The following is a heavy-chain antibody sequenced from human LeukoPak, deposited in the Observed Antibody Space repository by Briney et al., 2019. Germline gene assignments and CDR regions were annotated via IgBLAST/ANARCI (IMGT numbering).Heavy chain of an antibody. D-gene: IGHD3-22*01. V-gene: IGHV3-7*01. CDR3: ARGSGYYLGHFDY. Sequence: GGSLRLSCAASGFTFSSYAMSWVRQAPGEGLEWVANIKQDGSEKYYVDSVKGRFTISRDNAKNSLYLQMNSLRAEDTAVYYCARGSGYYLGHFDYWGQGTLVTVSS. CDR1: GFTFSSYA. CDR2: IKQDGSEK. J-gene: IGHJ4*02.